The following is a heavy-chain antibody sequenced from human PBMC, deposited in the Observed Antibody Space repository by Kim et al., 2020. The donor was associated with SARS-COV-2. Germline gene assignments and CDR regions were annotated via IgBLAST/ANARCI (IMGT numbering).Heavy chain of an antibody. CDR1: GGTFSNYG. Sequence: SVKVSCKASGGTFSNYGISWVRQAPGQGLEWMGGIIPIFGTANYAQRFQGRVTISADESTSTVNMELSSLKSEDTAVYYCARDCSENTCFEYWGQGTLVTVSS. CDR2: IIPIFGTA. J-gene: IGHJ4*02. CDR3: ARDCSENTCFEY. V-gene: IGHV1-69*13. D-gene: IGHD2-15*01.